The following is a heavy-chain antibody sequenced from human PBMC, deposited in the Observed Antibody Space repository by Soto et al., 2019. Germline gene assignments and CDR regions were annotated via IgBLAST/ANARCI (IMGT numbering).Heavy chain of an antibody. D-gene: IGHD2-21*01. CDR1: GFTFSPYK. CDR2: VSSSSQSI. J-gene: IGHJ4*02. V-gene: IGHV3-21*06. CDR3: AREPPVDPDFSPYSFFDY. Sequence: PGGSLRLSCVASGFTFSPYKMNWVRQAPGRGLEWVSSVSSSSQSIDYADSVKGRFTISRDNAKNSVYLQMDSLRVEDTAVYYCAREPPVDPDFSPYSFFDYWGQGILVTVSS.